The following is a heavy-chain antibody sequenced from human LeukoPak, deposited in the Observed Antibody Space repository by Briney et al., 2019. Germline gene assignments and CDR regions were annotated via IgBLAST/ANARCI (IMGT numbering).Heavy chain of an antibody. Sequence: ASVKVSCKASGYTFTGYYMHWVRQAPGQGLEWMGWINPSSGGTNYAQKFQGRVTMTRDTSISTAYMELSRLTSDDTAVYYCARAGSSSRWVNDYWGQGTLVTVSS. CDR2: INPSSGGT. CDR3: ARAGSSSRWVNDY. J-gene: IGHJ4*02. D-gene: IGHD6-13*01. V-gene: IGHV1-2*02. CDR1: GYTFTGYY.